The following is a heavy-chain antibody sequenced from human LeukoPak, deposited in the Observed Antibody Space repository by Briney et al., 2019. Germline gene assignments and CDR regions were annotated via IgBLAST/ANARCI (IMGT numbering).Heavy chain of an antibody. CDR1: GFTFSSYA. Sequence: PGGSLRLSCAASGFTFSSYAMSWVRQAPGKGLEWVSGIGAGGTFTYYADSVKGRFTISRDNSKNTLYLQMNSLRAEDTAVYYCANIIRKYTSGYYYFDYWGQGTLVTVSS. J-gene: IGHJ4*02. CDR2: IGAGGTFT. V-gene: IGHV3-23*01. D-gene: IGHD6-25*01. CDR3: ANIIRKYTSGYYYFDY.